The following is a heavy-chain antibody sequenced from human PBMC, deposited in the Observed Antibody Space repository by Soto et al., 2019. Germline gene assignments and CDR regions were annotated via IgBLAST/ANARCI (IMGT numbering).Heavy chain of an antibody. D-gene: IGHD1-26*01. J-gene: IGHJ5*02. Sequence: EVQLVESGGRLVQRGGSLRLSSSGSGFIFGDHVMDWVRQAPGKGLEWVAGISGSGNSPFFRDSVKGRFTISRDNSKNTVYLEMNNLRDEDSAMYFCARGTHSYSGSHELDAWGLGTLVTVSS. CDR1: GFIFGDHV. V-gene: IGHV3-23*04. CDR3: ARGTHSYSGSHELDA. CDR2: ISGSGNSP.